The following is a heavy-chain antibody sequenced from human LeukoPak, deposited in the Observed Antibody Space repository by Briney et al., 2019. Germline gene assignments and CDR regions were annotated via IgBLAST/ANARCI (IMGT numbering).Heavy chain of an antibody. V-gene: IGHV4-59*08. J-gene: IGHJ4*02. CDR2: IYYSGST. Sequence: SETLSLTCTVSGGSISSYYWSWIRQPPGKGLEWIGYIYYSGSTNYNPSLKSRVTISVDTSKNQFSLKLSSVTAADTAVYYCARATMGYFDYWGQGTLVTVSS. CDR1: GGSISSYY. D-gene: IGHD3-3*01. CDR3: ARATMGYFDY.